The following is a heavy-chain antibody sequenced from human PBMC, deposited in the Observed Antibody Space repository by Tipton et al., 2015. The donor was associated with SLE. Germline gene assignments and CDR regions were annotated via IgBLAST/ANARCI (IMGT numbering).Heavy chain of an antibody. Sequence: SLRLSCAASGFTFSSRAMHWVRQTPDKGLEWVAVTSYDESTKNYADSVKGRFTISRDNAKDTLYLQMNSLRAEDTALYHCTRGYYGSGRGYWGQGTLVTVSS. J-gene: IGHJ4*02. CDR1: GFTFSSRA. CDR2: TSYDESTK. D-gene: IGHD3-10*01. V-gene: IGHV3-30*03. CDR3: TRGYYGSGRGY.